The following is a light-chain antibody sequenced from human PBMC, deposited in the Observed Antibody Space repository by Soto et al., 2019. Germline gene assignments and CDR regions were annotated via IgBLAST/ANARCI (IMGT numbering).Light chain of an antibody. CDR1: QTISSW. V-gene: IGKV1-5*01. CDR3: QEYNSLT. J-gene: IGKJ1*01. Sequence: DIQVTQSPSTLSASVGDRVTITCRASQTISSWLAWYQQKPGKAPKVLIYDASTLESGVPSRFSGSGSGTDFTLTISGLQPGDFATYYCQEYNSLTFGQGTKVEVK. CDR2: DAS.